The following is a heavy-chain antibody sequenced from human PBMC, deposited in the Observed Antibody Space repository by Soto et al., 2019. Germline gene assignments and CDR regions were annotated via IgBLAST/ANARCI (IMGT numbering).Heavy chain of an antibody. CDR3: ARDGGRHSGGIDY. CDR1: GGTFSSYS. V-gene: IGHV1-69*01. D-gene: IGHD1-26*01. Sequence: QVQLVQSGAEVKKPGSSVKVSCKASGGTFSSYSINWVRQAPGQGLEWMGEIIPIFGTANYAQKCQGRVTITADESTSTAYRERSSLRSEDTAVYYGARDGGRHSGGIDYWGQGTLVTVSS. CDR2: IIPIFGTA. J-gene: IGHJ4*02.